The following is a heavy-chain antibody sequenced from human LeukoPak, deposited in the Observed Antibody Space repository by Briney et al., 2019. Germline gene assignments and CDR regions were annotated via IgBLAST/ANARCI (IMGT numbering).Heavy chain of an antibody. CDR3: ARLLGDSTIYDL. V-gene: IGHV3-7*01. CDR2: IKGDGSVK. CDR1: GFTFSRHW. J-gene: IGHJ5*02. D-gene: IGHD3-16*01. Sequence: GGSLRLSCAASGFTFSRHWMSWFRRAPGKGLEWVASIKGDGSVKHFVDSVRGRFIISRDNAENSLSLQMDSLRAEDTAMYYCARLLGDSTIYDLWGQGTLVTVSS.